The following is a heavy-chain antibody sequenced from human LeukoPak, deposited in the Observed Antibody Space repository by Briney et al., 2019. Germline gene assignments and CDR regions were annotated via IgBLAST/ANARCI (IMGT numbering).Heavy chain of an antibody. D-gene: IGHD5-18*01. J-gene: IGHJ6*02. V-gene: IGHV3-30*18. CDR1: GFTFSNYG. CDR3: AKSDTGLVEPYYYYGMDV. CDR2: LSHDGTNK. Sequence: GRSLRLSCAASGFTFSNYGMHWVRQVPGKGLEWVTILSHDGTNKCYADSVRGRFTISRENSKNTLYLQMNSLRAEDTAVYYCAKSDTGLVEPYYYYGMDVWGQGTTVTVSS.